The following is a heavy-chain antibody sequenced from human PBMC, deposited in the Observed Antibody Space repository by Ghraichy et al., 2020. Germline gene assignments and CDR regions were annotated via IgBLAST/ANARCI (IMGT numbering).Heavy chain of an antibody. CDR1: GFTFSDYW. J-gene: IGHJ6*02. CDR3: TRPRQPTYYYAMDV. V-gene: IGHV3-7*01. D-gene: IGHD1-1*01. CDR2: IRQDGNEI. Sequence: GGSLRLSCAASGFTFSDYWMTWVRQAPGKGLEWVANIRQDGNEIYYVDPVKGRFTISRDNAKNSLYLQMHSLRADDTAVYYCTRPRQPTYYYAMDVWGQGPTITVSS.